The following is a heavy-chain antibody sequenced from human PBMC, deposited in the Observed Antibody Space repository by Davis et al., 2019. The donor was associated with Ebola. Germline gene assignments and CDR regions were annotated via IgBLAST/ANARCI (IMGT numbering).Heavy chain of an antibody. V-gene: IGHV5-51*01. CDR1: GYSFTNYW. J-gene: IGHJ6*02. D-gene: IGHD1-14*01. Sequence: GESLKISCQGSGYSFTNYWIGWVRQMPGKGLEWMGIIYPGDSDTRYSPSFQGQVTISADKSISTAYLQWSSLKASDTAMYYCARREWPDQYYYYGMDVWGQGTTVTVSS. CDR2: IYPGDSDT. CDR3: ARREWPDQYYYYGMDV.